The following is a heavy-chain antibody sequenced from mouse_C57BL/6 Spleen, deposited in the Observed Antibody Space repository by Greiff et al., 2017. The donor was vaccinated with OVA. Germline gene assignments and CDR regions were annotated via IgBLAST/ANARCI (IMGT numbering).Heavy chain of an antibody. D-gene: IGHD3-2*02. CDR2: INPNNGGT. Sequence: EVQLQQSGPELVKPGASVKISCKASGYTFTDYYMNWVKQSHGKSLEWIGDINPNNGGTSYNQKFKGKATLTVDKSSSTAYMELRSLTSEDSAVYYCATTAQATYPFAYWGQGTLVTVSA. J-gene: IGHJ3*01. CDR1: GYTFTDYY. CDR3: ATTAQATYPFAY. V-gene: IGHV1-26*01.